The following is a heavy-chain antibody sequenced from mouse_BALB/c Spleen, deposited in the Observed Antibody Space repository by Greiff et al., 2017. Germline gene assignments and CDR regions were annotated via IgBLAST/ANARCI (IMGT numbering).Heavy chain of an antibody. CDR1: GYTFTDYW. CDR2: IDTSDSYT. Sequence: QVQLQQPGAELVMPGASVKMSCKASGYTFTDYWMHWVKQRPGQGLEWIGAIDTSDSYTSYNQKFKGKATLTVDESSSTAYMQLSSLTSEDSAVYYCARSRLGFPFAYWGQGTLVTVSA. V-gene: IGHV1-69*01. J-gene: IGHJ3*01. CDR3: ARSRLGFPFAY.